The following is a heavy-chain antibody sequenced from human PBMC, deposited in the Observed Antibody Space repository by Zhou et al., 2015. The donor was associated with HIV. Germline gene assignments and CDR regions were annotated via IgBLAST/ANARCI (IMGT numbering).Heavy chain of an antibody. V-gene: IGHV1-8*01. Sequence: QVQLVQSGAEVKKPGASVKVSCKASGYTFTSYDINWVRQATGQGLEWMGWMNPNSGNTGYAQKFQGRVTMTRNTSISTAYMELSSLRSEDTAVYYCARGRAAGTPMKAGFDPWGQGTLVTVSS. CDR3: ARGRAAGTPMKAGFDP. CDR1: GYTFTSYD. J-gene: IGHJ5*02. D-gene: IGHD6-13*01. CDR2: MNPNSGNT.